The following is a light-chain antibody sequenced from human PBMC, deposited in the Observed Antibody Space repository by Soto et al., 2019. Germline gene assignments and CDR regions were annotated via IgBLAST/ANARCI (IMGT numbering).Light chain of an antibody. Sequence: VLTQSPGTLSVSPGERATLSCRASQSVGSDLAWYQQKPGQAPRLLIYGASTRAPGIPARFSGSGSGTRFTLTIASLQSEDFAVYYCQQYDNWPRTFGQGTKVDIK. CDR3: QQYDNWPRT. J-gene: IGKJ1*01. CDR1: QSVGSD. V-gene: IGKV3-15*01. CDR2: GAS.